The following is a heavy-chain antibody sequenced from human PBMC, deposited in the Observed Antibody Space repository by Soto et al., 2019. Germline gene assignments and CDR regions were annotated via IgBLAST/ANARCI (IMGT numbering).Heavy chain of an antibody. CDR2: ISSSISYI. D-gene: IGHD6-19*01. V-gene: IGHV3-21*01. J-gene: IGHJ4*02. CDR1: GFTFSSYS. Sequence: GGSLRLSCAASGFTFSSYSMNWVRQAPGKGLEWVSSISSSISYIYYADSVNGRFTISRDNAKNSLYLQMSSLRAEDTAVYYCAREVAVAGTGIDYWGQRTLGTVPS. CDR3: AREVAVAGTGIDY.